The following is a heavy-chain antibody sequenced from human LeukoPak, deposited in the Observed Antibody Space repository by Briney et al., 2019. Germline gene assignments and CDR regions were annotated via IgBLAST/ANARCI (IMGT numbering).Heavy chain of an antibody. Sequence: SVKVSCKASGGTFSRYGISWVRQAPGQGLEWMGRIIPILGITNYAQKFQGRVTITADKSTTTAYMELSSLGSEDTAVYFCARGFESSTSYVSDFDFWGQGSLVTVSS. V-gene: IGHV1-69*04. CDR2: IIPILGIT. CDR1: GGTFSRYG. J-gene: IGHJ4*02. CDR3: ARGFESSTSYVSDFDF. D-gene: IGHD3-16*01.